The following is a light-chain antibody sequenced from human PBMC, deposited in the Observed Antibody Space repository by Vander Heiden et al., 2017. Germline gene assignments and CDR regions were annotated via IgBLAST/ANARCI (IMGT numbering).Light chain of an antibody. Sequence: NFVLTQPHSVSESPGKTVILSCTGRSGSIATNFVQWYQQRPGRAPTTVIYDEDQRPSGVPDRFSGSSDSSSNSASLTISGLQTEDESEYYCQTYHNDKGVFGGGTTLTGL. V-gene: IGLV6-57*02. CDR2: DED. CDR3: QTYHNDKGV. J-gene: IGLJ3*02. CDR1: SGSIATNF.